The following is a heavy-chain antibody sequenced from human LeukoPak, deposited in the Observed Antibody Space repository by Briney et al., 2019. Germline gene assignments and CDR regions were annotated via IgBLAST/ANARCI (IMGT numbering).Heavy chain of an antibody. J-gene: IGHJ3*02. CDR2: ISSSSSTI. CDR1: GFTFSSYS. D-gene: IGHD2-2*02. V-gene: IGHV3-48*02. Sequence: GGSLRLSCAASGFTFSSYSMNWVRQAPGKGLEWVSYISSSSSTIYYADSVKGRFTISRDNAENSLYLQMNSLRDEDTAVYYCARDRLYGPGGHFDIWGQGTMVTVSS. CDR3: ARDRLYGPGGHFDI.